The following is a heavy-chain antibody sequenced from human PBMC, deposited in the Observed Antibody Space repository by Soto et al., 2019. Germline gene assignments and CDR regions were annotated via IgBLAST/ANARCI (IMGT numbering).Heavy chain of an antibody. CDR3: VRNGRSGSYFDY. V-gene: IGHV3-72*01. Sequence: EVQLVESGGHLVQPGGSLRLSCAASGFTFSDYYMDWVRQAPGKGLEQVGRSRNKANNYSTHYAASVRGRFAISRDDSMNSLHLHMNGLKTEDTAVYYCVRNGRSGSYFDYWGLGTLVTVSS. J-gene: IGHJ4*02. CDR2: SRNKANNYST. D-gene: IGHD1-26*01. CDR1: GFTFSDYY.